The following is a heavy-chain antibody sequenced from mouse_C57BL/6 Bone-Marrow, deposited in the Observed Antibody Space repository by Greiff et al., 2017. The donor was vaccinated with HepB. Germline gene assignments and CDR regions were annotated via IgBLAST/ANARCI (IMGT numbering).Heavy chain of an antibody. J-gene: IGHJ2*01. V-gene: IGHV1-81*01. Sequence: QVQLQQSGAELARPGASVKLSCKASGYTFTSYGISWVKQRTGQGLEWIGEIYPRSGNTYYNEKFKGKATLTADKSSSTAYMELRSLTSEDSAVYFCARRDYGSSYFGYWGQGITLTVAS. D-gene: IGHD1-1*01. CDR2: IYPRSGNT. CDR3: ARRDYGSSYFGY. CDR1: GYTFTSYG.